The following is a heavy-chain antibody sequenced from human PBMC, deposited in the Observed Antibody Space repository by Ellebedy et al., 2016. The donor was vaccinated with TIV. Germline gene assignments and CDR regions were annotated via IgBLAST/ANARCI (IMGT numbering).Heavy chain of an antibody. J-gene: IGHJ4*02. CDR3: AVIGYCNSGNCYSPNGFHH. V-gene: IGHV3-21*01. CDR2: VSSNSDYK. CDR1: GFTFSDYN. Sequence: GGSLRLSXAASGFTFSDYNMNWVRQAPGKGLEWVSSVSSNSDYKNYADSVRGRFTISRDNAKNSLYLQMHSLRAADTAVYYCAVIGYCNSGNCYSPNGFHHWGQGTLVTVSS. D-gene: IGHD2-15*01.